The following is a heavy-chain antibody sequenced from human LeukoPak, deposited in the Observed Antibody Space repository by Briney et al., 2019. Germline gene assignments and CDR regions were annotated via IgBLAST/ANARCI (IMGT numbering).Heavy chain of an antibody. CDR1: GYTFTNFG. Sequence: ASVKVSCKTSGYTFTNFGVNWVRHAPGQGLEWMGWITANNGNTNYAQKFQGRLTMTTDTSTNTGYMELRSLRSDDTAVYYCARRSRETTSSWPSDFWGQGTLVTVSS. CDR2: ITANNGNT. V-gene: IGHV1-18*01. D-gene: IGHD6-13*01. CDR3: ARRSRETTSSWPSDF. J-gene: IGHJ4*02.